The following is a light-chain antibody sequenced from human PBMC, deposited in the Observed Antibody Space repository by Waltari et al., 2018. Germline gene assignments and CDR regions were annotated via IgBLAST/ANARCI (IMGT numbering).Light chain of an antibody. CDR2: YAS. V-gene: IGKV1-5*01. J-gene: IGKJ1*01. Sequence: DILLTQSPSTLSASVGDRVTITCRASQTITRWLAWYQQQPGKAPNPLIFYASSLANGVPSRFSGSGAGTEFTLSISSLQPDDFATYYCQQYNSYSPWTFGPGTKVEIK. CDR1: QTITRW. CDR3: QQYNSYSPWT.